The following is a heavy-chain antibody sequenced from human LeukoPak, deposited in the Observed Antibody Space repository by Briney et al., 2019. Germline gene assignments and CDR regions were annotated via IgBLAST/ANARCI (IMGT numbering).Heavy chain of an antibody. CDR2: MYYSGSP. D-gene: IGHD1-14*01. J-gene: IGHJ4*02. CDR3: ARITSGPGQVDY. CDR1: GGSISSTSYY. Sequence: PSETLSLTCTVSGGSISSTSYYWGWIRQPPGKGLEWIGNMYYSGSPYYNPSLKSRVTISVDTSKNQFSLTLSSVTAADTAPYYRARITSGPGQVDYWGQGPLVTVSS. V-gene: IGHV4-39*01.